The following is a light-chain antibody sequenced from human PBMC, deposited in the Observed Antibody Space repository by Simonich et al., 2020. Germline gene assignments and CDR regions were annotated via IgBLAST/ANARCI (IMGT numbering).Light chain of an antibody. V-gene: IGLV5-45*01. CDR1: SGINVGTYR. CDR3: SSYTSSSTVV. Sequence: QAVLTQPASLSASPGASASLTCTLLSGINVGTYRIYWYTQNPGSTPQYLLRYKSDSDKQQGSGVPSRFSGSKSGNTASLTISGLQDEDEADYYCSSYTSSSTVVFGGGTKLTVL. J-gene: IGLJ2*01. CDR2: YKSDSDK.